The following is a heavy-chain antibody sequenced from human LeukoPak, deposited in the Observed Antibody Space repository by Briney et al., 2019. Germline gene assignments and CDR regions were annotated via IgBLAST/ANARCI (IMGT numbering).Heavy chain of an antibody. CDR1: GFTVSSNY. Sequence: PGGSLRLSCAASGFTVSSNYMNWVRQAPGKGLEWVSVIYSGGSTYYADSVKGRFTISRDNSKNTLYLQMNSLRAEDTAVYYCAKRRTMLREPIGDWGQGTLVTVSS. J-gene: IGHJ4*02. CDR3: AKRRTMLREPIGD. V-gene: IGHV3-53*01. D-gene: IGHD1-7*01. CDR2: IYSGGST.